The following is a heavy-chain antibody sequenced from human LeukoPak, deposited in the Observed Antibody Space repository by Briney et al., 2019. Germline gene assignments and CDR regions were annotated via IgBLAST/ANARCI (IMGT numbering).Heavy chain of an antibody. CDR1: GFTFSSYA. CDR2: ISSNGGST. J-gene: IGHJ4*02. CDR3: ARTYGPGDY. D-gene: IGHD3-10*01. Sequence: PGGSLRLSCAASGFTFSSYAMHWVRQAPGKGLEYVSAISSNGGSTYYANSVKGRFTISRDNSKNTLYLQMGSLRAEDMAVYYCARTYGPGDYWGQGTLVTVSS. V-gene: IGHV3-64*01.